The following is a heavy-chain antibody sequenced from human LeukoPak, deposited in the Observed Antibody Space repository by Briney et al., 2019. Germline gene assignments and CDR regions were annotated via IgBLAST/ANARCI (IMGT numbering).Heavy chain of an antibody. Sequence: ASVKVSCKASGYTFTDYYIHWVRQAPGQGLEWMGWINPNSGGTNYAQKFQGRVTMTRDTSISTAYMELSRLRSDDTAVYYCARRGVTMIVVRAFDIWGQGTMVTVSS. CDR2: INPNSGGT. CDR1: GYTFTDYY. V-gene: IGHV1-2*02. D-gene: IGHD3-22*01. CDR3: ARRGVTMIVVRAFDI. J-gene: IGHJ3*02.